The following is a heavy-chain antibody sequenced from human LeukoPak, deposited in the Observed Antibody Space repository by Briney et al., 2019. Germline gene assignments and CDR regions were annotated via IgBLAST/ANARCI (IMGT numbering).Heavy chain of an antibody. D-gene: IGHD3-16*02. CDR3: ARDFYDYVWGSYPQPLDY. J-gene: IGHJ4*02. CDR1: GFTFSSYW. V-gene: IGHV3-7*01. Sequence: GGSLRLSCAASGFTFSSYWMSWVRQAPGKGLEWVANIKQDGSEKYYVDSVKGRFTISRDNAKNSLYLQMNSLRAEDTAVYYCARDFYDYVWGSYPQPLDYWGQGTLLTVSS. CDR2: IKQDGSEK.